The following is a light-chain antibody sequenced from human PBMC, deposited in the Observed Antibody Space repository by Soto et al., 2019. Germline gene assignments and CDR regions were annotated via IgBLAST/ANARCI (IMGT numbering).Light chain of an antibody. CDR3: TSYAGSNSFVV. V-gene: IGLV2-8*01. Sequence: QSALTQPPSASGSPGQSVTISCTGTSSDVGGYNFVSWYQQHPGKAPKLMIYEVTKRPSGVPDRFSGSKSGNTASLTVSGLQAEAEADYYCTSYAGSNSFVVFGGGTKLTVL. J-gene: IGLJ2*01. CDR1: SSDVGGYNF. CDR2: EVT.